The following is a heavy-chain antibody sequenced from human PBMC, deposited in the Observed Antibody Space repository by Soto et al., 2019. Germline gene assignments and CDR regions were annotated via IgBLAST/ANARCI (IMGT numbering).Heavy chain of an antibody. V-gene: IGHV1-69*06. CDR3: AIVLRFLEWSYYGMDV. CDR1: GGAFSSYA. J-gene: IGHJ6*02. D-gene: IGHD3-3*01. Sequence: SVKVSCKASGGAFSSYAISWVRQAPGQGLEWMGGIIPIFGTANYAQKFQGRATITADKSTSTAYMELSSLRSEDTAVYYCAIVLRFLEWSYYGMDVWGQGTTVTVSS. CDR2: IIPIFGTA.